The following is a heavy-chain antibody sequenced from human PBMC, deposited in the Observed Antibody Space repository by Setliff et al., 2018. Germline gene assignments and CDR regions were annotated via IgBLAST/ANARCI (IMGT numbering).Heavy chain of an antibody. Sequence: SETLSLTCTVSGGSISSYYWSWIRQPPGKGLEWIGYIYYSGSTNYNPSLKSRVTISVDTSKNQFSLKLSSVTAADTAVYYCARNDGDELYFDYWGQGTLVTVSS. D-gene: IGHD4-17*01. V-gene: IGHV4-59*01. J-gene: IGHJ4*02. CDR1: GGSISSYY. CDR3: ARNDGDELYFDY. CDR2: IYYSGST.